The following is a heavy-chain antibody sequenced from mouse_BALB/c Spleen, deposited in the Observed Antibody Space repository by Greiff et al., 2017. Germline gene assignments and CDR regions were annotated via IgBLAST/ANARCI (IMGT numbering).Heavy chain of an antibody. CDR1: GDSITSGY. CDR2: ISYSGST. V-gene: IGHV3-8*02. J-gene: IGHJ3*01. CDR3: AGGYGNYVDWFAY. D-gene: IGHD2-10*02. Sequence: EVHLVESGPSLVKPSQTLSLTCSVTGDSITSGYWNWIRKFPGNKLEYMGYISYSGSTYYNPSLKSRISITRDTSKNQYYLQLNSVTTEDTATYYCAGGYGNYVDWFAYWGQGTLVTVSA.